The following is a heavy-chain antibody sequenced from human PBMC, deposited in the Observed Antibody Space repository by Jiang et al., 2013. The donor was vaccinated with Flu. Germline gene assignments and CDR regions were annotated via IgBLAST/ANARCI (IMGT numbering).Heavy chain of an antibody. Sequence: VQLVESGAEVKKPGESLKISCKDSEYRFTNYWFGWVRQMPGKGLGWMGIIYAGDSNTKYSPSFRGQVTISADTSIRTAYLQWSGLKASDTAMYYCTRALNGNYRWDVWGQGTTVTVSS. CDR1: EYRFTNYW. CDR2: IYAGDSNT. CDR3: TRALNGNYRWDV. V-gene: IGHV5-51*03. D-gene: IGHD1-7*01. J-gene: IGHJ6*02.